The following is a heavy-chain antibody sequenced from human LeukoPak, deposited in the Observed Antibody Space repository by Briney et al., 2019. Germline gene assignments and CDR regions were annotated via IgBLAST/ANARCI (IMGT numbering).Heavy chain of an antibody. V-gene: IGHV3-30*18. CDR3: AKDPRRQWLVADWFDP. J-gene: IGHJ5*02. CDR1: GFTFSGYG. Sequence: PGGSLRLSCAASGFTFSGYGMHWVRQAPGKGLEWVAVISYDGSNKYYADSVKGRFTISRDNSKNTLYLQMNSLRAEDTAVYYCAKDPRRQWLVADWFDPWGQGTLVTVSS. D-gene: IGHD6-19*01. CDR2: ISYDGSNK.